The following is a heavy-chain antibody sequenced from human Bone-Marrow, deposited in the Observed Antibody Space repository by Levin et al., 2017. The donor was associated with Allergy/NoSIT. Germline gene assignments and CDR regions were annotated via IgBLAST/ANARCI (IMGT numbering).Heavy chain of an antibody. CDR3: AKDLFGHGSGDAFDI. D-gene: IGHD3-10*01. J-gene: IGHJ3*02. V-gene: IGHV3-23*01. CDR1: GFTFSISA. Sequence: GGSLRLSCAASGFTFSISALSWVHQAPGKGLEWVSFIGASGHNTYYTDSVKGRFTISRDNSKNTLYLQMNPLTAADTAVYFCAKDLFGHGSGDAFDIWGQGTMVSVSS. CDR2: IGASGHNT.